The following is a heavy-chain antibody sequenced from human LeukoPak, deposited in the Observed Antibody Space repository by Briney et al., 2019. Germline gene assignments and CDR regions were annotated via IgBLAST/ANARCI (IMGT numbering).Heavy chain of an antibody. J-gene: IGHJ3*02. CDR2: IYYSGST. D-gene: IGHD3-22*01. CDR1: GGSINIFY. CDR3: ARDRGWRDSSGYYFAFDI. V-gene: IGHV4-59*06. Sequence: PSETLSPACTVSGGSINIFYCSWIRQHPGKGLEWIGYIYYSGSTYYNPSLKSRVTISVDTSKNQSSLKLSSVTAADTAVYYCARDRGWRDSSGYYFAFDIWGQGKMVTVSS.